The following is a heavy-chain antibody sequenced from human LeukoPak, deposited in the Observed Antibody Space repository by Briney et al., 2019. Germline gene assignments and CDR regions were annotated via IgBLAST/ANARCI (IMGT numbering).Heavy chain of an antibody. D-gene: IGHD2-2*01. Sequence: SETLPLTCTVSGGSISSSSYCWGWIRQPPGKGLEWIGSIYYSGSTNYNPSLKSRVTISVDTSKNQFSLKLSSVTAADTAVYYCARGLGYCSSTSCYPYHYYYGMDVWGQGTTVTVSS. CDR2: IYYSGST. V-gene: IGHV4-39*07. J-gene: IGHJ6*02. CDR1: GGSISSSSYC. CDR3: ARGLGYCSSTSCYPYHYYYGMDV.